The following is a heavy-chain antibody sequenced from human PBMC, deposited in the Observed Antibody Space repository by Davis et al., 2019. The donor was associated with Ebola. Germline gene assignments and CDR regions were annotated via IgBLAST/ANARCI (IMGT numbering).Heavy chain of an antibody. J-gene: IGHJ4*02. Sequence: SVKVSCKASGGTFSNYAFSWVRQAPGQGLEWMGRIITILGIGKYAQKFQGRVTITADKSTNTVYMELSSLRSEDTAVYYCARDRSSRWDSGGDAYFDYWGQGTLVTVSS. D-gene: IGHD6-13*01. V-gene: IGHV1-69*04. CDR2: IITILGIG. CDR1: GGTFSNYA. CDR3: ARDRSSRWDSGGDAYFDY.